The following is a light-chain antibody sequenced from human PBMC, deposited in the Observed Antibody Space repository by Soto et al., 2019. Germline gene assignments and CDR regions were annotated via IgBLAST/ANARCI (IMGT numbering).Light chain of an antibody. CDR2: EGT. J-gene: IGLJ1*01. CDR1: SSDVGSYNL. V-gene: IGLV2-23*01. CDR3: YSYAGANLYV. Sequence: QSVLPQPASVSASPGQSITIPCTGTSSDVGSYNLVSWFQQHPGKVPKLLIYEGTKRPSGLSDRFSGSKSGTTASLTISGLQAEDEAHYYCYSYAGANLYVFGTGTKV.